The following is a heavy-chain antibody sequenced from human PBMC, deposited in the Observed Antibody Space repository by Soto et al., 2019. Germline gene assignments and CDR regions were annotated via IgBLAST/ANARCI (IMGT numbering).Heavy chain of an antibody. D-gene: IGHD5-18*01. CDR1: GFTFSSYW. Sequence: EVQLVESGGGLVQPGESLRLSCAASGFTFSSYWMHWVRQAPGKGLVWVSRLNSDGSATTYADSVKGRFTISRDNVKNTLYLQMNSLRAEDTAVYFCARDKQLWRIDSWGKGTLVTVSS. CDR2: LNSDGSAT. J-gene: IGHJ4*02. CDR3: ARDKQLWRIDS. V-gene: IGHV3-74*01.